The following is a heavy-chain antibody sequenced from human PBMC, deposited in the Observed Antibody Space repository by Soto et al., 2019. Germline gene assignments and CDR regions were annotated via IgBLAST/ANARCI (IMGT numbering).Heavy chain of an antibody. Sequence: GGSLRLSCAASGFTFSSYAMSWVRQAPGKGLEWVSAISGSGGSTYYADSVKGRFTISRDNSKNKLYLQMNSLRAEDTAVYYCAKSLGPPGIAVAGTYAFDIWGQGTMVTVSS. D-gene: IGHD6-19*01. J-gene: IGHJ3*02. CDR3: AKSLGPPGIAVAGTYAFDI. CDR2: ISGSGGST. CDR1: GFTFSSYA. V-gene: IGHV3-23*01.